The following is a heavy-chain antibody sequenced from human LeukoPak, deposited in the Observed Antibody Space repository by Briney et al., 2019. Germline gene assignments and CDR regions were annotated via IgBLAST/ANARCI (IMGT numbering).Heavy chain of an antibody. D-gene: IGHD5-18*01. CDR2: IKQDGSEK. CDR3: ARVEEYSYGEQYYFDY. V-gene: IGHV3-7*01. Sequence: PGGSLRLSCAASGFTFSYYWMSWVRQAPGKGLEWVANIKQDGSEKYYVDSVKGRFTISRDNSKNTLYLQMNSLRAEDTAVYYCARVEEYSYGEQYYFDYWGQGTLVTVSS. CDR1: GFTFSYYW. J-gene: IGHJ4*02.